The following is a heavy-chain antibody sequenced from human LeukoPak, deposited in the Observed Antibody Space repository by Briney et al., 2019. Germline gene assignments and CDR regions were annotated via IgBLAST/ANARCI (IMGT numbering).Heavy chain of an antibody. D-gene: IGHD3-22*01. Sequence: PGGSLRLSCAASGFTVSSYSMNWVRQAPGKGLEWVSYISSSSSTIYYADSVKGRFTISRDNAKNSLYLQMNSLRDEDTAVYYCARTAYYDSSGYCYWGQGTLVTVSS. CDR2: ISSSSSTI. J-gene: IGHJ4*02. CDR3: ARTAYYDSSGYCY. CDR1: GFTVSSYS. V-gene: IGHV3-48*02.